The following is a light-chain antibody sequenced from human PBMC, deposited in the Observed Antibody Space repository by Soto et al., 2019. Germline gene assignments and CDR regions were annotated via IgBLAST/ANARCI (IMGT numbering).Light chain of an antibody. Sequence: EIVLTQSPDTLSLSPGERATLSCRASQGVSSSYLAWYQQKPGQAPRLLIYGTSNRATGIPDRFSGSGSGTDFALTIGTLEPEDFALYYCQQYGSSPFTFGPGTKVDIK. V-gene: IGKV3-20*01. CDR3: QQYGSSPFT. CDR1: QGVSSSY. CDR2: GTS. J-gene: IGKJ3*01.